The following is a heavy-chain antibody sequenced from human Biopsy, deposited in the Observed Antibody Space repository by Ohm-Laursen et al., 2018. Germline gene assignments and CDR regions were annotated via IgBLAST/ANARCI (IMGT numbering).Heavy chain of an antibody. CDR1: GYSFTGYY. CDR2: ITPNSGAT. Sequence: ASVKVSCKASGYSFTGYYIHWVRQAPGQGLEWMGWITPNSGATKYAQKFQGRVTMSGDTSITTVYLELNTLRSDDTAVYYCARGGVVPTVTRFDPWGQGTLVTVSS. CDR3: ARGGVVPTVTRFDP. V-gene: IGHV1-2*02. D-gene: IGHD3-10*01. J-gene: IGHJ5*02.